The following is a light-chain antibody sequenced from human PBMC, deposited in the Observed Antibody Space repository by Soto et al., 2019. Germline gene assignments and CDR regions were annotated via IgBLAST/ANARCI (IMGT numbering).Light chain of an antibody. J-gene: IGKJ1*01. Sequence: DILMTQSPSSLSASVGDRVNIPCRASQNITTYLSWYQQKPGKAPKLLIYGASILQSGVPSRFSGSGAGTDFTLTISGLQPEDFATYYCQQSYSTLTWTFGQGTKVEIK. V-gene: IGKV1-39*01. CDR2: GAS. CDR3: QQSYSTLTWT. CDR1: QNITTY.